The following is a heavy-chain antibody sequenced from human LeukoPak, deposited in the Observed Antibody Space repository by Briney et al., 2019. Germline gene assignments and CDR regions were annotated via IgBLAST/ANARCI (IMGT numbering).Heavy chain of an antibody. V-gene: IGHV4-59*01. CDR1: DGSFDDYY. Sequence: SESLSLTCTVSDGSFDDYYWTWLRQPPGKGLEWIGYSGSSKYNPSLKSRLTITVDTSKRHFSLTLSSVTAADTAVYYCARTRRHYYGSGKNLTPWPAGLDVWGQGTTVIVS. J-gene: IGHJ6*02. CDR3: ARTRRHYYGSGKNLTPWPAGLDV. CDR2: SGSS. D-gene: IGHD3-10*01.